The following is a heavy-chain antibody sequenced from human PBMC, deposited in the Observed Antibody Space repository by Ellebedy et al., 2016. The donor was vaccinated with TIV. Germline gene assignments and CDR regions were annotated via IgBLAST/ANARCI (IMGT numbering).Heavy chain of an antibody. D-gene: IGHD1-26*01. J-gene: IGHJ4*02. Sequence: ASVKVSCXASGYTFTSYDINWVRQATGQGLEWMGWMHPNSGNTGYAQKFQGRVTMARNTSISTAYMELSSLRSEDTAVYYCARDTKGGGGTRLNDYWGQGSLVTASS. CDR3: ARDTKGGGGTRLNDY. CDR1: GYTFTSYD. CDR2: MHPNSGNT. V-gene: IGHV1-8*01.